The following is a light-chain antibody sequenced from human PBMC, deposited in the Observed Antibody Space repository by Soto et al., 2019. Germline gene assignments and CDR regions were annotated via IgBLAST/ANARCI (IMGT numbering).Light chain of an antibody. Sequence: EIGLATSLGTLILCPGERATLSCRASQSVSSSYLAWYQQKPGQAPRLLIYDASNRATGFPARFSGSGSGTDFTLTISSLQPDDFATYYCQQYNSYWTFRQGTKV. CDR2: DAS. CDR3: QQYNSYWT. V-gene: IGKV3-20*01. J-gene: IGKJ1*01. CDR1: QSVSSSY.